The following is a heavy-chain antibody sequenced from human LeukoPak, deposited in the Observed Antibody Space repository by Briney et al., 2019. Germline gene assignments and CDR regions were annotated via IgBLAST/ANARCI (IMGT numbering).Heavy chain of an antibody. Sequence: PGGSLRLSCAASGFTFSSYGMHWVRQAPGKGLEWVAVISYDGSNKSYADSVKGRFTISRDNSKNTLYLQMNSLRAEDTAVYYCARSPGAVADGFDYWGQGTLVTVSS. CDR1: GFTFSSYG. J-gene: IGHJ4*02. CDR2: ISYDGSNK. V-gene: IGHV3-30*03. CDR3: ARSPGAVADGFDY. D-gene: IGHD6-19*01.